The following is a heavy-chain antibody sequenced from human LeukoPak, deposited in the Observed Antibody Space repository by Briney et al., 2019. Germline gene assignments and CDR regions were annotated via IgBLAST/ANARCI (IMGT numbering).Heavy chain of an antibody. CDR2: ITPSSSYI. Sequence: GGPLRLSCAASGFTYSDYSINWLRHAPGKALEGVSSITPSSSYIYYADSVKGRFTISRDNAKNSLYLQMNSLRAEDTAVYYCVRLRRNSDSSGYHYYYDYWGQGTLVTVSS. CDR3: VRLRRNSDSSGYHYYYDY. D-gene: IGHD3-22*01. V-gene: IGHV3-21*01. J-gene: IGHJ4*02. CDR1: GFTYSDYS.